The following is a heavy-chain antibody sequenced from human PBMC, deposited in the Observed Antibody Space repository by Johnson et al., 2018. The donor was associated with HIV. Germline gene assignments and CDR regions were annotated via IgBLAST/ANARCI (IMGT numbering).Heavy chain of an antibody. V-gene: IGHV3-30*18. CDR3: AKDQLVGATYAAFDI. D-gene: IGHD1-26*01. CDR1: GFTFRNYG. Sequence: QVQLVESGGGVVQPGRSLRLSCVASGFTFRNYGMHWVRQAPGKGLEWVAVISYDGSVKYYADAVKGRFTISRDNSKNTLYLQMNSLRPEDTAVYYCAKDQLVGATYAAFDIWGQGTMVTVSS. J-gene: IGHJ3*02. CDR2: ISYDGSVK.